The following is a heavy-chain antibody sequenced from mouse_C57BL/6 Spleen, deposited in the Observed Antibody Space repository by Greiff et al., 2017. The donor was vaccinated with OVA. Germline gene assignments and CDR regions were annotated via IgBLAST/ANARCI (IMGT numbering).Heavy chain of an antibody. Sequence: QVQLKQPGAELVKPGASVKLSCKASGYTFTSYWMHWVKQRPGQGLEWIGMIHPNSGSTNYNEKFKSKATLTVDKAASTAYMQLSSLTSEDSAVYYCASGVLRDCIDYWGQGTSLTVSS. J-gene: IGHJ2*02. CDR2: IHPNSGST. V-gene: IGHV1-64*01. CDR3: ASGVLRDCIDY. CDR1: GYTFTSYW. D-gene: IGHD2-14*01.